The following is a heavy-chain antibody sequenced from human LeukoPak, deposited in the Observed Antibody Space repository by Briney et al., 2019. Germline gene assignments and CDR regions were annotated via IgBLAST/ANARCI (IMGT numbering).Heavy chain of an antibody. CDR2: ISGSDDRT. J-gene: IGHJ5*02. CDR1: GFSSSRHA. CDR3: AKGDSSAWYESNWFDP. Sequence: PGGSLRLSCAASGFSSSRHAMSWVRQAPGKGLEWVTAISGSDDRTFYAGSVKGRFTVSRDNSKNTLYLQMSSLRAEDTAIYYCAKGDSSAWYESNWFDPWGQGTLVTVSS. V-gene: IGHV3-23*01. D-gene: IGHD6-19*01.